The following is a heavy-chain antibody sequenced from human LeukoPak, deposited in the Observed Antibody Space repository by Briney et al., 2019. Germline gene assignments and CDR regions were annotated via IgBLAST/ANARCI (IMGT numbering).Heavy chain of an antibody. J-gene: IGHJ4*02. Sequence: GGSLRLSCAASGFTFSSYAMSWVRQAPGKGLEWVSAISGSGGSTYYADSVKGRFTISRDNSKNTLYLQMNSLRAEDTAVYYCAKETLSSVAVVXAFDYWGQGTLVTVSS. CDR2: ISGSGGST. CDR1: GFTFSSYA. V-gene: IGHV3-23*01. D-gene: IGHD2-15*01. CDR3: AKETLSSVAVVXAFDY.